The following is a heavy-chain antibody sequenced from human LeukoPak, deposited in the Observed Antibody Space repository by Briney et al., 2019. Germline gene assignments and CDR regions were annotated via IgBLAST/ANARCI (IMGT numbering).Heavy chain of an antibody. V-gene: IGHV3-21*01. Sequence: GGSLRLSCVASGFTFTTYSLNWVRQAPGKGREWVSSIISTTSYIYYADSVKGRFTLSRDNTKNSLYLQIDSLRAEDTAVYYCAKRLLWKRTNYFDYWGQGTLVTVSS. CDR2: IISTTSYI. CDR3: AKRLLWKRTNYFDY. J-gene: IGHJ4*02. CDR1: GFTFTTYS. D-gene: IGHD4-23*01.